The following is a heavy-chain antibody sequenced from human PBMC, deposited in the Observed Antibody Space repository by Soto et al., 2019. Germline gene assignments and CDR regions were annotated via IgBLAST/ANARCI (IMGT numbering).Heavy chain of an antibody. CDR1: GGTFSNYG. CDR2: IVPIFGA. J-gene: IGHJ6*02. D-gene: IGHD3-22*01. V-gene: IGHV1-69*12. CDR3: ARGGSDYEGSGYYQGHV. Sequence: QVQLVQSGAEVKKPGSSVKVSCKSSGGTFSNYGFSWVRQAPGQGLECMGVIVPIFGAEHPQKFQGRVTITADESTNTVFRELRGLRYEDTAVYYGARGGSDYEGSGYYQGHVWGQGTTVTVSS.